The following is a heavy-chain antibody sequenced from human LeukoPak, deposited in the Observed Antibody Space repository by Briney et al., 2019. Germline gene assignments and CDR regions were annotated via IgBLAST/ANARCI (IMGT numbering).Heavy chain of an antibody. CDR1: GGTFNNYA. J-gene: IGHJ4*02. D-gene: IGHD5-12*01. Sequence: GASVKVSCKTSGGTFNNYAISWVRQAPGQGLEWMGRVVPMFGIRNYPQTFRGRVNITADKATNTVYMELRSLRVEDTAIYYCATEPSRSYSFDHLDFWGLGTPVTVSS. CDR3: ATEPSRSYSFDHLDF. CDR2: VVPMFGIR. V-gene: IGHV1-69*04.